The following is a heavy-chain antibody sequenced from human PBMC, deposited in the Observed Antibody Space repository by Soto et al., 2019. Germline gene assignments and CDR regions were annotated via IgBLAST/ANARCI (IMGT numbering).Heavy chain of an antibody. D-gene: IGHD6-6*01. J-gene: IGHJ5*02. V-gene: IGHV4-30-4*01. CDR3: ARERPDGARLDP. Sequence: QVQLQESGPGLVKPSQTLSLTCTVSGGSISSGDYYWSWIRQPPGKGLEWIGYIYHSGSTYYNPSPKSRVTIAVDTSKNQFSLKLSSVPAADTAVYYCARERPDGARLDPWGQGTLVTVSS. CDR1: GGSISSGDYY. CDR2: IYHSGST.